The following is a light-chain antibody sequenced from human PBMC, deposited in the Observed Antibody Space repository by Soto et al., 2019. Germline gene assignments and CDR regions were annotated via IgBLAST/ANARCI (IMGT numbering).Light chain of an antibody. Sequence: QSALTQPASVSGSPGQSITISCTGTSSDVGLYDYVSWYQQHPGKVPKLIISEVTTRPLGVSDRFSGSKSGNTASLTISGLQTEDEADYYCCSYAGSSNLVAFGGGTKLTVL. V-gene: IGLV2-23*02. CDR1: SSDVGLYDY. J-gene: IGLJ2*01. CDR3: CSYAGSSNLVA. CDR2: EVT.